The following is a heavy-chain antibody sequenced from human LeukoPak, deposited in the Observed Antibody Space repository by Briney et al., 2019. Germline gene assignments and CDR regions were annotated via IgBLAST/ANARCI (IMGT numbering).Heavy chain of an antibody. V-gene: IGHV1-69*04. D-gene: IGHD4-17*01. CDR2: IIPILGIA. CDR1: GGTFSSYA. J-gene: IGHJ4*02. CDR3: ASAYDYCVGFDY. Sequence: ASVKVSCKASGGTFSSYAISWVRQAPGQGLEWMGRIIPILGIANYAQKFQGRVTITADKSTSTAYMELSSLRSEDTAVYYCASAYDYCVGFDYWGQGTLVTVSS.